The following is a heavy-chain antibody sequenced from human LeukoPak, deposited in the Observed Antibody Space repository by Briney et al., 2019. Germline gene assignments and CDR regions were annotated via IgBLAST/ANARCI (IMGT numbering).Heavy chain of an antibody. D-gene: IGHD2-2*01. J-gene: IGHJ4*02. CDR2: IYYSGST. Sequence: SETLSLTCTVSGGSISSSGYYWGWIRQPPGKGLEWIGSIYYSGSTYYNPSLKSRVTISVDTSKNQFSLKLSSVTAADTAVYYCARGAAVVPATHYYFDYWGQGSLVTVSS. CDR1: GGSISSSGYY. V-gene: IGHV4-39*01. CDR3: ARGAAVVPATHYYFDY.